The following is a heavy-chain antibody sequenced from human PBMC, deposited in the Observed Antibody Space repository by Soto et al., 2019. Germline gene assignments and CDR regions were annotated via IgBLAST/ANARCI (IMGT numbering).Heavy chain of an antibody. J-gene: IGHJ4*02. V-gene: IGHV3-72*01. Sequence: GGSLRLSCAASGFTFSDHYMDWVRQAPGKGLEWVGRTRNKANSYTTEYAASVKGRFTISRDDSKNSLYLQMNSLKTEDTAVYYCARAVAGHFDYWGQGTLVTVSS. CDR2: TRNKANSYTT. D-gene: IGHD6-19*01. CDR1: GFTFSDHY. CDR3: ARAVAGHFDY.